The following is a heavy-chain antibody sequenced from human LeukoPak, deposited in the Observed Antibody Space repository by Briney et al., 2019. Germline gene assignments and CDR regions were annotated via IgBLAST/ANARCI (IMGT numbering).Heavy chain of an antibody. J-gene: IGHJ3*02. Sequence: GESLKISCKGSGYRFTSYWIGWVRQMPGKGLEWMGIIYPGDSDTRYSPSFQGQVTISADKSISTAYLQWSSLKASGTAVYYCARRNYDAFDIWGQGTMVTVSS. CDR2: IYPGDSDT. CDR3: ARRNYDAFDI. V-gene: IGHV5-51*01. CDR1: GYRFTSYW. D-gene: IGHD1-7*01.